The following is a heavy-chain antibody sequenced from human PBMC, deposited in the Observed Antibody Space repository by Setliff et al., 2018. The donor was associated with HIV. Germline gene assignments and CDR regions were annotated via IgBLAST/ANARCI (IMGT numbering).Heavy chain of an antibody. CDR1: GYTFTNNV. J-gene: IGHJ4*02. CDR2: IHAGSGDT. V-gene: IGHV1-3*01. CDR3: ARDHPGIAY. Sequence: ASVKVSCKASGYTFTNNVIHWVRQAPGQRLEWMVWIHAGSGDTQYSQKFQGRVTITRDTSASTVYMELSSLRSEDTAMYYCARDHPGIAYWGQGTMVTVSS.